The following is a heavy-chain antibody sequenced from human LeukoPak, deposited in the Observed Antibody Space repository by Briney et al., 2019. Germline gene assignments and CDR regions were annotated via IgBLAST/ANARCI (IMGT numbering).Heavy chain of an antibody. CDR1: GSTFTTHW. Sequence: GASLEISCKASGSTFTTHWIGWGRQLPGKGLEWMGIIYPGDSDTRYSPSFQGQVTISADKSITTAYLQWSSLKASDTAMYYCARQGLGSVVVPAVDYWGQGTLVTVSS. J-gene: IGHJ4*02. D-gene: IGHD2-2*01. CDR3: ARQGLGSVVVPAVDY. CDR2: IYPGDSDT. V-gene: IGHV5-51*01.